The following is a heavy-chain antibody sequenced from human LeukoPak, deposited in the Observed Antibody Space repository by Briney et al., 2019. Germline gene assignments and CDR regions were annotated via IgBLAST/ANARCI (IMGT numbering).Heavy chain of an antibody. CDR3: ARSYKSGIVVVPAADYWFDP. CDR1: GYTFTSNG. D-gene: IGHD2-2*01. CDR2: ISAYNGNT. Sequence: ASVKVSCKASGYTFTSNGISWVRQAPGQGLEWMGWISAYNGNTNFGQKFQGRVTMTTDTSTSTAYMELRSLRSDDTAVYYCARSYKSGIVVVPAADYWFDPWGQGTLVTASS. J-gene: IGHJ5*02. V-gene: IGHV1-18*01.